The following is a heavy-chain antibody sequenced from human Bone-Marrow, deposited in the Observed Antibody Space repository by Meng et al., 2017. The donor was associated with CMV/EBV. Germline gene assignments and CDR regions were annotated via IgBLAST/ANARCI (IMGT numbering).Heavy chain of an antibody. CDR2: IIPIFGTA. V-gene: IGHV1-69*05. CDR1: GGTFSSYA. CDR3: ASPLSGSPYYYYYGMDV. D-gene: IGHD2/OR15-2a*01. Sequence: SVNVSCKASGGTFSSYAISWVRQAPGQGLEWMGGIIPIFGTANYAQKFQGRVTITTDESTSTAYMELSSLRSEDTAVYYCASPLSGSPYYYYYGMDVWGQGTTVTVSS. J-gene: IGHJ6*02.